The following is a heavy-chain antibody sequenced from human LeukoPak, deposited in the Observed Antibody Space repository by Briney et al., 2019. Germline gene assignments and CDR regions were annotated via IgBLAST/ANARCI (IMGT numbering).Heavy chain of an antibody. CDR2: ISYDGSNK. Sequence: GRSLRLSCAASGFTFSSYGMHWVRQAPGKGLEWVAVISYDGSNKYYADSVKGRFTISRDNSKNTLYLQMNSLRAEDTAVYYCAREFADTEKQWLDYWGQGTLVTVSS. CDR1: GFTFSSYG. D-gene: IGHD6-19*01. J-gene: IGHJ4*02. CDR3: AREFADTEKQWLDY. V-gene: IGHV3-30*03.